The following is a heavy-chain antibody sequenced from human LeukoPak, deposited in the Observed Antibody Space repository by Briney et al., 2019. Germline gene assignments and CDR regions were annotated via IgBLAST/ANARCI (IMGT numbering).Heavy chain of an antibody. CDR2: IYHSGST. CDR3: ASGGYYSYYFDY. J-gene: IGHJ4*02. V-gene: IGHV4-39*07. Sequence: SETLSLTCIVSDGSISSSRYYWGWIRQPPGKGLEWIGSIYHSGSTYYNPSLKSRVTITVDTSKNQFSLKLSSVTAADTAVYYCASGGYYSYYFDYWGQGTLVTVSS. D-gene: IGHD3-22*01. CDR1: DGSISSSRYY.